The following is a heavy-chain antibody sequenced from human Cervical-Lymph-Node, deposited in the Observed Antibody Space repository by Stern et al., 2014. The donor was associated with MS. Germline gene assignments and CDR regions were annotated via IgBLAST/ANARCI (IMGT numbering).Heavy chain of an antibody. V-gene: IGHV3-21*01. CDR3: ASFPGWSGRYYYYGMDV. Sequence: QLVQSGGGLVKPGGSLRLSCAASGFTFSSYSMNWVRQAPGKGLEWVSSISSSSSYIYYADSVKGRFTISRDNAKNSLYLQMNSLRAEDTAVYYCASFPGWSGRYYYYGMDVWGQGPRSPSP. CDR2: ISSSSSYI. CDR1: GFTFSSYS. D-gene: IGHD3-3*01. J-gene: IGHJ6*02.